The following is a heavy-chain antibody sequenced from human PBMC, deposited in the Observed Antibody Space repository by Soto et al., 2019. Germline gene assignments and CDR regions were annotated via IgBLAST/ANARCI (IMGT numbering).Heavy chain of an antibody. CDR1: GFTFSSYG. CDR2: IWYDGSNK. V-gene: IGHV3-33*01. J-gene: IGHJ4*02. Sequence: QVQLVESGGGVVQPGRSLRLSCAASGFTFSSYGMHWVRQAPGKGLEWVAVIWYDGSNKYYADSVKGRFTISRDNSKNTLYLQMNSLRAEDMAVYYCATPPAALDHGYWGQGTLVTVSS. CDR3: ATPPAALDHGY.